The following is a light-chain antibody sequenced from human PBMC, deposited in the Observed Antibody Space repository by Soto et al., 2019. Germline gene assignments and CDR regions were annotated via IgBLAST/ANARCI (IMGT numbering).Light chain of an antibody. CDR1: SSDVGGYNY. CDR2: EVS. J-gene: IGLJ1*01. V-gene: IGLV2-14*01. Sequence: QSALTQPASVSGSPGQSITISCTGTSSDVGGYNYVSWYQQHPGKAPKLLIYEVSHRPSGVSNRFSGSKSGNTASLTISGPQAEDEADYYCPSSTSSHTLLYVLRTRTKATVL. CDR3: PSSTSSHTLLYV.